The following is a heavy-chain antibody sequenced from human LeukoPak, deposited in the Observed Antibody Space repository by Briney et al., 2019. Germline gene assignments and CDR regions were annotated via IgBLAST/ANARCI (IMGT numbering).Heavy chain of an antibody. Sequence: GGSLRLSCAASGFTVSSNYMNWVRQAPGKGLVWVSVIYSGGSTYYADSVKGRFTISRDNSKNTLYLQMNSLRAEDTAVYYCAREAVTRNYFDYWGQGTLVTVSS. CDR3: AREAVTRNYFDY. CDR2: IYSGGST. D-gene: IGHD4-17*01. J-gene: IGHJ4*02. V-gene: IGHV3-53*01. CDR1: GFTVSSNY.